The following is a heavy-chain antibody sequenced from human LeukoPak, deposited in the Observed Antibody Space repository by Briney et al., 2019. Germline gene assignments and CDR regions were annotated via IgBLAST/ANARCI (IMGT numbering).Heavy chain of an antibody. V-gene: IGHV1-2*02. CDR1: GYTFTGYY. J-gene: IGHJ4*02. CDR2: INPNSGGT. CDR3: ARVHCTNGVCYPSLRY. Sequence: GASVKVSCKASGYTFTGYYMHWGRQAPGQGLEWMGWINPNSGGTNYAQKFQGRVTMTRDTSISTAYMGLSRLRSDDTAVYYCARVHCTNGVCYPSLRYWGQGTLVTVSS. D-gene: IGHD2-8*01.